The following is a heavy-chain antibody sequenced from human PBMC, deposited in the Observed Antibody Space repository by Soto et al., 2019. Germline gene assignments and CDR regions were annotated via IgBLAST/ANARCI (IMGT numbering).Heavy chain of an antibody. CDR1: GFTFSSYA. Sequence: PGGSLRLSCAASGFTFSSYAMSWVRQAPGKGLEWVSAISGSGGSTYYADSVKGRFTISRDNSKNTLYLQMNSLRAEDTAVYYCAKDPGDFWSGYSKYYFDYWGQGTLVTVSS. D-gene: IGHD3-3*01. CDR2: ISGSGGST. V-gene: IGHV3-23*01. J-gene: IGHJ4*02. CDR3: AKDPGDFWSGYSKYYFDY.